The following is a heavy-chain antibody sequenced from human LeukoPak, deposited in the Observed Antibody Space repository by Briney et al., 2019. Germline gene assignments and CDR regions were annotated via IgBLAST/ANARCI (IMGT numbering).Heavy chain of an antibody. CDR3: ATAQDYGEYVLGYFDY. CDR1: DYTFSTYV. J-gene: IGHJ4*02. Sequence: ASVKVSCKASDYTFSTYVISWVPQAPGQGPEWMGWISPYKGNAIYAQKLQGRVTMTTDTSTGTAYMELRSLTSDDTAVYYCATAQDYGEYVLGYFDYWGQGTLVTVSS. CDR2: ISPYKGNA. V-gene: IGHV1-18*01. D-gene: IGHD4-17*01.